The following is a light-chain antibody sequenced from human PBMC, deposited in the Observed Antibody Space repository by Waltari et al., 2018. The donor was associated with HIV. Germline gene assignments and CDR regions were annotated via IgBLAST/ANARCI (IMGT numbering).Light chain of an antibody. Sequence: QSALTQPASVSGSPGQSITISRTGTISDVAGYNFVSWSQQRPGKAPKLLHYEATHRPSGVSNRFSGFKSANTASLTISGLQAEDEAYYYCSSYTNINTWVFGGGTNLAVL. CDR3: SSYTNINTWV. CDR1: ISDVAGYNF. V-gene: IGLV2-14*01. J-gene: IGLJ3*02. CDR2: EAT.